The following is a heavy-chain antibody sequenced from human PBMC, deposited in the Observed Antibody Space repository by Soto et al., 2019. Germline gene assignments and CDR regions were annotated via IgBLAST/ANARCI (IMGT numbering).Heavy chain of an antibody. CDR3: AKYMGYGDSPPQIDY. CDR1: GFTFSSYA. J-gene: IGHJ4*02. V-gene: IGHV3-23*01. D-gene: IGHD4-17*01. CDR2: ISGSGGST. Sequence: VQLLESGGGLVQPGGSLRLSCAASGFTFSSYALSWVRQAPGKGLEWVSGISGSGGSTYYADSVKGRFTIARDNSKNTLYLQMNSLRAEDTAVYYCAKYMGYGDSPPQIDYWGQGTLVTVSS.